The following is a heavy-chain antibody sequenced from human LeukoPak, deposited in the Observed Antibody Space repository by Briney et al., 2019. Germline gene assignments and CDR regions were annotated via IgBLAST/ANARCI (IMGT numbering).Heavy chain of an antibody. Sequence: SQTLSLTCAISGDSVSSNSAAWNWIRQSPSRGLEWLGRTYYRSKWYHDYAVSVKSRITINPDTSKNQFSLQLNSVTPEDTAVYYCARNRWEQQLSANWFDPWGQGTLVTVSS. V-gene: IGHV6-1*01. CDR2: TYYRSKWYH. J-gene: IGHJ5*02. CDR3: ARNRWEQQLSANWFDP. D-gene: IGHD6-13*01. CDR1: GDSVSSNSAA.